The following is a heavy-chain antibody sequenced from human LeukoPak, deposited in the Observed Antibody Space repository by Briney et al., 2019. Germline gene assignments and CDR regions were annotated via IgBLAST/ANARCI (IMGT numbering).Heavy chain of an antibody. CDR3: ARLSDDSSGYYASDFDY. CDR2: IKQDGSEK. J-gene: IGHJ4*02. V-gene: IGHV3-7*01. CDR1: GFTFSSYW. D-gene: IGHD3-22*01. Sequence: GGSLRLSCAASGFTFSSYWMSWVRQAPGKGLEWVANIKQDGSEKYYVDSVKGRFTISRDNAKNSLYLQMNSLRAEDTAVYYCARLSDDSSGYYASDFDYWGQGTLVNVSS.